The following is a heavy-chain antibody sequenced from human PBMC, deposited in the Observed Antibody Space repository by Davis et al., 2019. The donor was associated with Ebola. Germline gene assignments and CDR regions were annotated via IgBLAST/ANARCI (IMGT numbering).Heavy chain of an antibody. J-gene: IGHJ4*02. D-gene: IGHD6-19*01. CDR2: IYYSGST. CDR3: ARDGGWSGNNYFDY. Sequence: SETLSLTCTVSGGSISSYYWSWIRQPPGKGLEWIGYIYYSGSTNYNPSLKSRVTISVYKSKNQFSLKLSSVTAADTAVYYCARDGGWSGNNYFDYWGQGTLVTVSS. V-gene: IGHV4-59*12. CDR1: GGSISSYY.